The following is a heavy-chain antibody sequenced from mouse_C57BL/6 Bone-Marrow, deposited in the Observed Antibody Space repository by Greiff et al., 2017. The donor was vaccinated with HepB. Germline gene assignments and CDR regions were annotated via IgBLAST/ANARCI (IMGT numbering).Heavy chain of an antibody. CDR2: IDPSDSYT. V-gene: IGHV1-50*01. Sequence: QVQLQQPGAELVKPGASVKLSCKASGYTFTSYWMQWVKQRPGQGLEWIGEIDPSDSYTNYNQKFKGKATLTVYTSSSTAYMQLSSLTSEDSAVYYCARDYYGSSSDYWGQGTTLTVSS. CDR3: ARDYYGSSSDY. D-gene: IGHD1-1*01. J-gene: IGHJ2*01. CDR1: GYTFTSYW.